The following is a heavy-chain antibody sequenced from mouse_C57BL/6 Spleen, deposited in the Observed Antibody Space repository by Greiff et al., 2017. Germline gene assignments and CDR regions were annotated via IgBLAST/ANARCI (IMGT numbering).Heavy chain of an antibody. CDR2: IYPGSGNT. D-gene: IGHD1-1*01. CDR1: GYTFTDYY. J-gene: IGHJ2*01. Sequence: LVESGPELVKPGASVKISCKASGYTFTDYYINWVKQRPGQGLEWIGWIYPGSGNTKYNEKFKGKATLTVDTSSSTAYRQLSSLTSEDSAVYFCARLLRYYFDYWGQGTTLTVSS. V-gene: IGHV1-84*01. CDR3: ARLLRYYFDY.